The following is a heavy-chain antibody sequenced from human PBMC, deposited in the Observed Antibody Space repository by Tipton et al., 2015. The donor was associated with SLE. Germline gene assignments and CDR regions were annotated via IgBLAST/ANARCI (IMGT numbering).Heavy chain of an antibody. D-gene: IGHD5-24*01. CDR3: ARKELSTMRDY. CDR1: GVSIRTPTYY. Sequence: TLSLTCTVSGVSIRTPTYYWGWIRQPPGKGLEWIGTISHSGNTYSHTSLESRVTISVDTSQNQFSMSLSSVSAADTAVYYCARKELSTMRDYWGQRSLDAVSS. J-gene: IGHJ4*02. V-gene: IGHV4-39*07. CDR2: ISHSGNT.